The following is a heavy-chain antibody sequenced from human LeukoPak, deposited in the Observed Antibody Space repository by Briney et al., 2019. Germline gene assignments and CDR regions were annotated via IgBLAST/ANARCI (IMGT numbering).Heavy chain of an antibody. V-gene: IGHV3-21*01. CDR1: GFTFSSYG. CDR2: ISSTSRYI. CDR3: AGGPEPYDLWSGYPSRWFDP. Sequence: PGGSLRLSCAASGFTFSSYGMHWVRQAPGKGLEWVSSISSTSRYIYYAESVKGRFTVSRNDAKTSLYLQMNSLRAEDTAVYYCAGGPEPYDLWSGYPSRWFDPWGQGTLVTVPS. D-gene: IGHD3-3*01. J-gene: IGHJ5*02.